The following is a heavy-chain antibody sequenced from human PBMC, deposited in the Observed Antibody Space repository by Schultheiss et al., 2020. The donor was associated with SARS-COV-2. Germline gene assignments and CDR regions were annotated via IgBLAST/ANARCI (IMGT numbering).Heavy chain of an antibody. CDR3: AKDTDDLADYLDAFHI. V-gene: IGHV3-21*04. CDR1: GFTVSSNY. Sequence: GGSLRLSCAASGFTVSSNYMSWVRQAPGKGLEWVSSISTGSGYIYYADSVKGRFTISRDNSKNTLYLQMNSLRAEDTAVYYCAKDTDDLADYLDAFHIWGQGTMVTVSS. CDR2: ISTGSGYI. J-gene: IGHJ3*02. D-gene: IGHD4/OR15-4a*01.